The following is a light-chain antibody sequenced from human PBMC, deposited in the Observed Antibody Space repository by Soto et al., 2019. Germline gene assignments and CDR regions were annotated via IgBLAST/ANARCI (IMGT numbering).Light chain of an antibody. CDR3: QQYNHWPPIT. Sequence: EIVWTQSATTLSLSPGVRATLCCRASQSSSSSLAWYQQKPGQAPSLLISDASKRATGIPARFSGSGSGTEFTLTISSLQSEDSAIYYCQQYNHWPPITFGQGTRLEIK. CDR1: QSSSSS. CDR2: DAS. J-gene: IGKJ5*01. V-gene: IGKV3D-15*01.